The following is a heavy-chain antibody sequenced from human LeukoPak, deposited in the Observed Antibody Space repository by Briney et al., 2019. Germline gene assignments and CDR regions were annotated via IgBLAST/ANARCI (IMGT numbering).Heavy chain of an antibody. CDR2: IKSKTDGGTT. Sequence: GGSLRLSCAASRFTFSNAWMSWVRQAPGKGLEWVGRIKSKTDGGTTDYAAPVKGRFTISRDDSKNTLYLQMNSLKTEDTAVYYCTTYIRIYSSGWYVDYWGQGTLVTVSS. CDR1: RFTFSNAW. V-gene: IGHV3-15*01. CDR3: TTYIRIYSSGWYVDY. D-gene: IGHD6-19*01. J-gene: IGHJ4*02.